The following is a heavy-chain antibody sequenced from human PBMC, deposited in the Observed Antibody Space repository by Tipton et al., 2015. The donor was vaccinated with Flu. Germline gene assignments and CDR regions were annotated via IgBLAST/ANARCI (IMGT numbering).Heavy chain of an antibody. CDR1: GLNASDNY. Sequence: SLRLSCAASGLNASDNYMSWVRQAPGKGLEWLSIIFTGGKAYYADSVRGRFTISRDNAKNSLYLQMNSLRADDTAVYYCAKDPNWAGDYWGQGTLVTVSS. D-gene: IGHD7-27*01. V-gene: IGHV3-53*01. J-gene: IGHJ4*02. CDR2: IFTGGKA. CDR3: AKDPNWAGDY.